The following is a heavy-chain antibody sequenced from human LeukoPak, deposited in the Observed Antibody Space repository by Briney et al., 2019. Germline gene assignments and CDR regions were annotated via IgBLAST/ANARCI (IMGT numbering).Heavy chain of an antibody. CDR1: GFTFSSYW. D-gene: IGHD3-10*01. J-gene: IGHJ4*02. CDR3: AILWFGELYQG. Sequence: PGGSLRLSCAASGFTFSSYWMSWVHQAPGKGLEWVSYISSSGSTIYYADSVKGRFTISRDNAKNSLYLQMNSLRAEDTAVYYCAILWFGELYQGWGQGTLVTVSS. CDR2: ISSSGSTI. V-gene: IGHV3-48*04.